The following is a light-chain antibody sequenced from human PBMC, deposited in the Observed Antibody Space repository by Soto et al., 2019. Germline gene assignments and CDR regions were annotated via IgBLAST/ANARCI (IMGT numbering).Light chain of an antibody. CDR3: CSHSSSITWM. CDR1: MRDVGAYNL. V-gene: IGLV2-14*01. Sequence: QSALTQPASVSGSPGQSITISCAGTMRDVGAYNLVSWYQQHPGRAPQLIIYEVRNRPSGISFRFSGSKSGNTASLTISGLQAEDEAVYYCCSHSSSITWMFGGGTKLTVL. CDR2: EVR. J-gene: IGLJ3*02.